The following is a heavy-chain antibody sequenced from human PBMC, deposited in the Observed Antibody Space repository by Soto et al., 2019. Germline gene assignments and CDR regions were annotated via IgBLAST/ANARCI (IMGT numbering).Heavy chain of an antibody. J-gene: IGHJ4*02. CDR3: ARRTVVSLFDY. D-gene: IGHD2-15*01. V-gene: IGHV3-30-3*01. CDR1: GFTFSSYA. CDR2: ISYDGSNK. Sequence: QVQLVESGGGVVQPGRSLRLSCAASGFTFSSYAMHWVRQAPGKGLEWVAVISYDGSNKYYADSVKGRFTNTRDSSKNTLFLQMNSLTAEDTAVYYCARRTVVSLFDYWCQGTLVTVSS.